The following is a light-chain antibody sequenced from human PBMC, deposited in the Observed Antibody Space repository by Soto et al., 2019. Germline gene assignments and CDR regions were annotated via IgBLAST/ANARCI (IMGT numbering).Light chain of an antibody. Sequence: QSVLTQPASVSGSPGQSITISCTGTSSDVGGYNYVSWYQQHPGKAPKLMIYDVTNRPAGVSNRFSGSKSGNTASLTSSGLQAEDEADYYCRSYRSSSTFVVFGGGTQLTVL. CDR3: RSYRSSSTFVV. CDR2: DVT. J-gene: IGLJ2*01. V-gene: IGLV2-14*01. CDR1: SSDVGGYNY.